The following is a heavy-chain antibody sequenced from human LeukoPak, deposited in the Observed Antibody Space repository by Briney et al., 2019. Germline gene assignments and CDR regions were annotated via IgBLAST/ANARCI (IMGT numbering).Heavy chain of an antibody. CDR2: IYSGGST. V-gene: IGHV3-53*01. Sequence: GGSLRLSCAASGFTVSSNYMSWVRQAPGKGLEWVSVIYSGGSTYYADSVKGRFTISRDNSKNTLYLQMNSLRAEDTAVYYCARDRSYDFWSGPDDAFDIWGQGTMVTVSS. D-gene: IGHD3-3*01. CDR3: ARDRSYDFWSGPDDAFDI. J-gene: IGHJ3*02. CDR1: GFTVSSNY.